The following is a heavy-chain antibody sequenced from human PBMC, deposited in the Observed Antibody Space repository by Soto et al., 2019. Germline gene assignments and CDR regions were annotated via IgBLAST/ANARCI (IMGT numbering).Heavy chain of an antibody. D-gene: IGHD2-15*01. CDR3: ARDHLGRQRVVAADYYGMDV. Sequence: GGSLRLSCAASGFTFSDYYMSWIRQAPGKGLEWVSYISSSGSTIYYADSVKGRFTISRDNAKNSLYLQMNSLRAEDTAVYYCARDHLGRQRVVAADYYGMDVWGQGTTVTVSS. CDR1: GFTFSDYY. CDR2: ISSSGSTI. V-gene: IGHV3-11*01. J-gene: IGHJ6*02.